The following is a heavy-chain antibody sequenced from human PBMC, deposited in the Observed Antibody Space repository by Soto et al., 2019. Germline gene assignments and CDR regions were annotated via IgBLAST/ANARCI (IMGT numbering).Heavy chain of an antibody. Sequence: QVQLVQSGAEVKKPGSSVKVSCKASGGTFSSYAISWVRQAPGQGREWMGGIIPIFGTANYGQKFQGRVTITAAESTSTAYMELSSLRSEDTAVYYCASPPNESSGYYYGMDVWGQGTTVTVSS. CDR3: ASPPNESSGYYYGMDV. V-gene: IGHV1-69*12. CDR2: IIPIFGTA. J-gene: IGHJ6*02. CDR1: GGTFSSYA. D-gene: IGHD6-19*01.